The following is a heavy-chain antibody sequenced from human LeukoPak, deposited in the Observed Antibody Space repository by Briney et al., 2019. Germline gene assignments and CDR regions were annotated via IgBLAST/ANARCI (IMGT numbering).Heavy chain of an antibody. CDR1: GGSFSGYY. Sequence: SETLSLTCAVYGGSFSGYYWSWIRQPPGKGLEWIGEINHSGSTNYNPSLKSRVTISVDTSKNQFSLKLSSVTAADTAVYYCARHSSGSQSPFDYWGQGTLVTVSS. V-gene: IGHV4-34*01. J-gene: IGHJ4*02. CDR2: INHSGST. CDR3: ARHSSGSQSPFDY. D-gene: IGHD6-19*01.